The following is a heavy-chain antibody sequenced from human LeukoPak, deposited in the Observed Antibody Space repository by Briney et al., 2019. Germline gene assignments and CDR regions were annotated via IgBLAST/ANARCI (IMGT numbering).Heavy chain of an antibody. V-gene: IGHV3-30-3*01. CDR2: ISYDGSNK. D-gene: IGHD1-26*01. Sequence: GGSLRLSCAASGFTFSSYAMHWVRQAPGKGLEWVPVISYDGSNKYCADSVKGRFTISRDNSKNTLYLQMNSLRAEDTAVYYCARDRGIVGATWRHFYFDYWGQGTLVTVSS. CDR1: GFTFSSYA. J-gene: IGHJ4*02. CDR3: ARDRGIVGATWRHFYFDY.